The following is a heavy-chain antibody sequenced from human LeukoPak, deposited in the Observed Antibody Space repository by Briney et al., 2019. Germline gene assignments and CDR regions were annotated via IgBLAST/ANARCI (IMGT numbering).Heavy chain of an antibody. CDR2: ISSGGSTI. CDR1: GFTFSSYS. J-gene: IGHJ6*02. Sequence: GGSLRLSCAASGFTFSSYSMNWVRQAPGKGLEWISYISSGGSTIYYRDSVKGRFTISRENAKNSLYLQMNSLRAEDTALYYCARDDLGTSFSSYGMDVWGQGTTVTVSS. V-gene: IGHV3-48*01. CDR3: ARDDLGTSFSSYGMDV. D-gene: IGHD3/OR15-3a*01.